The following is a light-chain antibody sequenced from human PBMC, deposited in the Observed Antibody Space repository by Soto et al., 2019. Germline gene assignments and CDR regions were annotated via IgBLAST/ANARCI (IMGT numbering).Light chain of an antibody. Sequence: DIQMTQSPSTLSASVGDRVTITCRASQSISSWLAWYQQKPGKAPKLLIYKASSLEGGVPSRFSGSGSGTEFTLTISSLQPDDFATYYCQQYNSYSRTFGQGIKVEIK. V-gene: IGKV1-5*03. CDR3: QQYNSYSRT. J-gene: IGKJ1*01. CDR2: KAS. CDR1: QSISSW.